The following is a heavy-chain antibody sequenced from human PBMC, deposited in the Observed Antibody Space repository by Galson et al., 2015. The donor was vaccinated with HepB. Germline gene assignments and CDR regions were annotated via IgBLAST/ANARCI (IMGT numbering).Heavy chain of an antibody. Sequence: SLRLSCAASGFTFSSYAMSWVRQAPGKGLDWVSAISGSGGSTYYADSVKGRFTISRDNSKNTLYLQMNSLRAEDTAVYYCAANGGAGTTSSAFDIWGQGTMVTVSS. CDR1: GFTFSSYA. V-gene: IGHV3-23*01. D-gene: IGHD1-7*01. CDR3: AANGGAGTTSSAFDI. J-gene: IGHJ3*02. CDR2: ISGSGGST.